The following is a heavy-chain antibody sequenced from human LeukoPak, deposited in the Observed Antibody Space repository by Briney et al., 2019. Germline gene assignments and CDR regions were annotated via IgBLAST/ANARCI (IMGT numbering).Heavy chain of an antibody. CDR2: ISYDGSNK. CDR3: AKRWTGTTIGQQDF. J-gene: IGHJ4*02. D-gene: IGHD1-1*01. Sequence: GGSLRLSCAASGFTFSSYGMHWVRQAPGKGLEWVAVISYDGSNKYYSDSVKGRFTISRDNSKNTLYLQMNSLRAEDTAVYYCAKRWTGTTIGQQDFWGQGTLVTVSS. V-gene: IGHV3-30*18. CDR1: GFTFSSYG.